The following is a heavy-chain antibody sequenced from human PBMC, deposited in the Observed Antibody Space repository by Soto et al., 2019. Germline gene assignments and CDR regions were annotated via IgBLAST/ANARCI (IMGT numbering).Heavy chain of an antibody. D-gene: IGHD6-19*01. J-gene: IGHJ2*01. V-gene: IGHV3-48*03. CDR1: GFTFSSYE. CDR3: ARSSSGWYGMDFDL. Sequence: EVQLVESGGGLVQPGGSLRLSCAASGFTFSSYEMHWVRQAPGKGLEWVSYISSSGSTIYYADSVKGRFTISRDNAKNALYLQMNSLRAEDTAVYYCARSSSGWYGMDFDLWGRGTLVTVSS. CDR2: ISSSGSTI.